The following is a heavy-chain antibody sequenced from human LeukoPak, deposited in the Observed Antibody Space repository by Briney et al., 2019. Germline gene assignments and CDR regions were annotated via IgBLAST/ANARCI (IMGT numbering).Heavy chain of an antibody. J-gene: IGHJ4*02. V-gene: IGHV4-59*08. CDR1: GGSISNYY. CDR2: IYYSGST. D-gene: IGHD5-18*01. Sequence: SETLSLTCTVSGGSISNYYWSWIRQPPGKGLEWIGYIYYSGSTNYNPSLKSRVTTSVDTSKNQFSLNLNSLTAADTAIYYCARVLSDSSGYNFEYWGQGTLVTVSS. CDR3: ARVLSDSSGYNFEY.